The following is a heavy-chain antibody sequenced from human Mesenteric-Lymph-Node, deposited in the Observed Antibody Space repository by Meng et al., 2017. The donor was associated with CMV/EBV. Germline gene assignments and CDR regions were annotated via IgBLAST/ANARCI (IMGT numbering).Heavy chain of an antibody. CDR3: AKDARSCSSTSCYFQH. CDR2: IWYDGSNK. J-gene: IGHJ1*01. V-gene: IGHV3-33*06. D-gene: IGHD2-2*01. Sequence: GGSLRLSCAASGFTFSSYGMHWVRQAPGKGPEWVAVIWYDGSNKYYADSVKGRFTTSRDNSKNTLYLQMNSLRAEDTAVYYCAKDARSCSSTSCYFQHWGQGTLVTVSS. CDR1: GFTFSSYG.